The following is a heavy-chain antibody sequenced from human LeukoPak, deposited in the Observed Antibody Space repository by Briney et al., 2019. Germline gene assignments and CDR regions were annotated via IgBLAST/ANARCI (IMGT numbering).Heavy chain of an antibody. CDR1: GFTFDDYT. Sequence: GGSLRPSCAASGFTFDDYTMHWVRHAPGKGLEWVSLISWDGGSTYYADSVKGRFTISRDNSKNSLYLQMNSLRTEDTALYYCAKDGDGYNPPFDYWGQGTLVTVSS. D-gene: IGHD5-24*01. CDR3: AKDGDGYNPPFDY. CDR2: ISWDGGST. J-gene: IGHJ4*02. V-gene: IGHV3-43*01.